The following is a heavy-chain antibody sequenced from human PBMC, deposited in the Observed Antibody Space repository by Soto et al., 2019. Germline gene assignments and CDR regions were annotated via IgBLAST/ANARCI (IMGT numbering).Heavy chain of an antibody. CDR2: ISSSSSTI. V-gene: IGHV3-48*01. CDR1: GFTFSSYS. CDR3: AAYSNYEPANYYYYMDV. Sequence: EVQLVESGGGLVQPGGSLRLSCAASGFTFSSYSMNWVRQAPGKGLEWVSYISSSSSTIYYADSVKGRFTISRDNAKNSLYLQMNSLRAEDTAVYYCAAYSNYEPANYYYYMDVWGKGTTVTVSS. J-gene: IGHJ6*03. D-gene: IGHD4-4*01.